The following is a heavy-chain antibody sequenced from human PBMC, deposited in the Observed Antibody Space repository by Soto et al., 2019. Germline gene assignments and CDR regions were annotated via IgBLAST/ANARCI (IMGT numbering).Heavy chain of an antibody. V-gene: IGHV3-23*01. CDR3: AKXASMTIRDGFDH. CDR2: ISGSGSNP. D-gene: IGHD4-17*01. CDR1: GFTFSSYA. Sequence: EVQVLESGGGLVQPGGSLRLSCAASGFTFSSYAMSWVRQAPGQGLEWVSAISGSGSNPYYADSVKGRFTXXXDXSKXXXXXXXXXXXXXXXXLXYCAKXASMTIRDGFDHWGQGTLVTVSS. J-gene: IGHJ4*02.